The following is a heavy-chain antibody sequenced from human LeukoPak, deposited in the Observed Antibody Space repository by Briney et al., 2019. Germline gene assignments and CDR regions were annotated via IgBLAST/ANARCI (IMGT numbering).Heavy chain of an antibody. Sequence: PGGSLRLSCAASGFTFSSYTMNWVRQAPGKGLEYVSSISSSSSHIYYADSVKGRFTISRDNTKSSLYLQMNSLRAEDMAVYYCARDSLIELHDAFDIWGQGTMVTVSS. J-gene: IGHJ3*02. CDR1: GFTFSSYT. V-gene: IGHV3-21*01. CDR3: ARDSLIELHDAFDI. CDR2: ISSSSSHI. D-gene: IGHD1-26*01.